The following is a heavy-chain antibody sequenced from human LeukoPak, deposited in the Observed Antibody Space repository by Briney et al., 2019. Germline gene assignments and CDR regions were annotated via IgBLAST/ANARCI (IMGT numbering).Heavy chain of an antibody. CDR1: GGSISSGGYY. CDR3: ATSRGGGRSALDL. J-gene: IGHJ5*02. V-gene: IGHV4-39*07. Sequence: PSETLSLTCTVSGGSISSGGYYWSWIRQPPGKGLEWIGEINHSGSTNYNPSLKSRVTISVDTSKNQFSLKLNSVTAADTAVYYCATSRGGGRSALDLWGQGTLVTVSS. CDR2: INHSGST. D-gene: IGHD1-26*01.